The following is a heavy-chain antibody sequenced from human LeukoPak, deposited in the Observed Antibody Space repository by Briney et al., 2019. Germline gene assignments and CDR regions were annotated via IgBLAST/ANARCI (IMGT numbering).Heavy chain of an antibody. CDR3: ARGYLAYYGMDV. CDR1: GFTFSSYD. Sequence: GGSLRLSCAASGFTFSSYDMHWVRQATGKGLEWVSAIGTAGDTYYPGSVKGRFTISRENAKNSLYLQMNSLRAGDTAVHYCARGYLAYYGMDVWGQGTTVTVSS. V-gene: IGHV3-13*01. J-gene: IGHJ6*02. CDR2: IGTAGDT. D-gene: IGHD5-18*01.